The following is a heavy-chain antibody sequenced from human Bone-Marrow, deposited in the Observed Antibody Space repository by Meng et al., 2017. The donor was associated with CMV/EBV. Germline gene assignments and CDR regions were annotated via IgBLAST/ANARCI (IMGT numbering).Heavy chain of an antibody. D-gene: IGHD2-15*01. CDR1: GYTYTGYY. V-gene: IGHV1-2*02. Sequence: ASVKVSCKDSGYTYTGYYMHWVRQAPGQGLEGLGWINPNSGSTNYAQKFQGRVTMTRDTSISTAYMELSRLRSDDTAVYYCARTCSGGSCYSGYGMDVWGQGTTVTVSS. CDR3: ARTCSGGSCYSGYGMDV. J-gene: IGHJ6*02. CDR2: INPNSGST.